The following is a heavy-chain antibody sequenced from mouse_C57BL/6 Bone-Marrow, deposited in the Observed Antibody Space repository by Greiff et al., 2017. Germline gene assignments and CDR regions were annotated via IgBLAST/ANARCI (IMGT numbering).Heavy chain of an antibody. Sequence: VQLQQSGAELVRPGASVTLSCKASGYTFTDYEMHWVKQTPVHGLGWIGAIDPETGGTAYNQKFKGKAILTADKSSSTAYMELRSLTSEDSAVYYCTRRGSSYNYWGQGTTLTVSS. CDR1: GYTFTDYE. J-gene: IGHJ2*01. CDR3: TRRGSSYNY. CDR2: IDPETGGT. D-gene: IGHD1-1*01. V-gene: IGHV1-15*01.